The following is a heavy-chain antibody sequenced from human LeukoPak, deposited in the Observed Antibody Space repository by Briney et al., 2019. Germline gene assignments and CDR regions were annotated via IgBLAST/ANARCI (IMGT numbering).Heavy chain of an antibody. J-gene: IGHJ4*02. CDR3: HYSYGSYYYDSSGSGVWPAYYFDY. Sequence: SSVKVSCKASGGTFSSYAISWVRQAPGQGLEWMGGIIPIFGTSNYAQKFQGRVTITADESTSTAYMELSRLRSEDPAVYYCHYSYGSYYYDSSGSGVWPAYYFDYWGQGTLVTVSS. V-gene: IGHV1-69*01. CDR2: IIPIFGTS. CDR1: GGTFSSYA. D-gene: IGHD3-22*01.